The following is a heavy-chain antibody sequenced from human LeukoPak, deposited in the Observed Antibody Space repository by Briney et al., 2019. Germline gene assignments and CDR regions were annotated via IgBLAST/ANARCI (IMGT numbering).Heavy chain of an antibody. V-gene: IGHV3-7*03. CDR2: IKEDGSEK. Sequence: GGSLRLSCAASGLTFSNYWMSWVRQAPGKGLEWVANIKEDGSEKYYVDSMKGRFTISRDNTKNSLYLQMSSLRVEDTAVYYCARDRTGGYFDYWGQGTLVTVSS. CDR1: GLTFSNYW. CDR3: ARDRTGGYFDY. D-gene: IGHD4-23*01. J-gene: IGHJ4*02.